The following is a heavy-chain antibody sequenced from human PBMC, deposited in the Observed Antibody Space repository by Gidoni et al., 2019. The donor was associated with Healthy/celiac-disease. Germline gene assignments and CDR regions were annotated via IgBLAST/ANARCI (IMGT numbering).Heavy chain of an antibody. V-gene: IGHV1-69*02. CDR1: GGTLRNYT. Sequence: QVQLVQSGAEVKKPGSSVKVSCKASGGTLRNYTISWVRQAPGQGLEWMGRIIPILGIVNYAQKFQGRVTITADKSTSTAYMELSSLRSEDTAVYYCARGEGVGSSWYYYYYGMDVWGQGTTVTVSS. D-gene: IGHD6-13*01. CDR2: IIPILGIV. J-gene: IGHJ6*02. CDR3: ARGEGVGSSWYYYYYGMDV.